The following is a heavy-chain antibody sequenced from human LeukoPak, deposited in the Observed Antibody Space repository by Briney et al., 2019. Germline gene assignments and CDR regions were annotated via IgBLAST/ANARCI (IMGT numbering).Heavy chain of an antibody. Sequence: ASVKVSCKASGYTFTGYYMHWVRQAPGQGLEWMGWINPNSGGTSYAQKFQGRVTMTRDTSISTAYMELSRLRSDDTAVYYCARARVYCSSTSCYGAFDIWGQGTMVTVSS. V-gene: IGHV1-2*02. J-gene: IGHJ3*02. CDR1: GYTFTGYY. CDR2: INPNSGGT. CDR3: ARARVYCSSTSCYGAFDI. D-gene: IGHD2-2*01.